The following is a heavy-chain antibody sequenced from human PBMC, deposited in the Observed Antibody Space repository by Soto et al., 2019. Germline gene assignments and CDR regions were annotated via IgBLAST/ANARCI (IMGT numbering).Heavy chain of an antibody. CDR1: GGSISSSSYY. V-gene: IGHV4-39*01. D-gene: IGHD3-3*01. CDR3: ARLVSDFWSGSYAPYFDY. CDR2: IYYSGST. Sequence: QLQLQESGPGLVKPSETLSLTCTVSGGSISSSSYYWGWIRQPPGKGLEWIGSIYYSGSTYYNPSLKSGITISVDTSKNQFSLKLSSVTAADTAVYYGARLVSDFWSGSYAPYFDYWGQGTLVTVSS. J-gene: IGHJ4*02.